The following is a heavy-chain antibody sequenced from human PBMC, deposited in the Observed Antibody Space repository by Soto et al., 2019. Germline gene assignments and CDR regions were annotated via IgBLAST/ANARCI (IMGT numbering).Heavy chain of an antibody. CDR1: GGTFSSYA. V-gene: IGHV1-69*06. Sequence: ASVKVSCKASGGTFSSYAISWVRQAPGQGLEWMGGIIPIFGTANYAQKFQGRATITADKSTSTAYMELSSLRSEDTAVYYCARAMFQGYYDSLYYFDYWGQGTLVTVSS. CDR2: IIPIFGTA. D-gene: IGHD3-22*01. J-gene: IGHJ4*02. CDR3: ARAMFQGYYDSLYYFDY.